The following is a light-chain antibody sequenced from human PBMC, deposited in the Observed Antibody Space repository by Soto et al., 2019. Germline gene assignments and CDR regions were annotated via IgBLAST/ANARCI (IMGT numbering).Light chain of an antibody. V-gene: IGLV2-14*01. Sequence: SVLTQPASVSGSPGQSITISCTGTSSDVCGYNYVSWYQQQSGKAPKLMIHEVSNRPPGVSNRFSCSKSGNTASLTISGLQAEDEADYYCSSYTSSRAYVFGIGTKLTVL. CDR2: EVS. J-gene: IGLJ1*01. CDR1: SSDVCGYNY. CDR3: SSYTSSRAYV.